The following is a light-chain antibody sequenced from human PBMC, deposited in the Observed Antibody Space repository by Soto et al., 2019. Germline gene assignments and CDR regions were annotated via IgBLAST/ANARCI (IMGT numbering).Light chain of an antibody. Sequence: QSALTQPASVSGSLGQSITISCIGTSDNIGSYNLVSWYQHKPGKAPKIIIFEGSKRPSVVSNRFSGARSGNTASLTISGLQAEDEAEYYCCSFAGTGTQYVFGTGTKVTVL. V-gene: IGLV2-23*01. J-gene: IGLJ1*01. CDR1: SDNIGSYNL. CDR2: EGS. CDR3: CSFAGTGTQYV.